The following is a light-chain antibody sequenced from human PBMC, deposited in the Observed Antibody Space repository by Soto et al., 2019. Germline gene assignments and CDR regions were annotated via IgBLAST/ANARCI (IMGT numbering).Light chain of an antibody. V-gene: IGKV3-11*01. J-gene: IGKJ4*01. Sequence: EIVLTQSPATLSLSPGERATLSCRASQSVSSYLAWYQHKPGQAPRLLIYDASNRATGIPARLSGSGSGTDFTLTISSLEPEDFAVYYCQHRSGWPLTFGGGTKVEIK. CDR2: DAS. CDR3: QHRSGWPLT. CDR1: QSVSSY.